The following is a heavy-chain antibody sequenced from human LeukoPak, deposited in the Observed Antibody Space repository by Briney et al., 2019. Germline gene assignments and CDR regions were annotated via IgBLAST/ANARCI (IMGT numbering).Heavy chain of an antibody. CDR3: TRSGYMNGYDY. CDR2: INIDGSDT. Sequence: GGSLRLSCAASVFTFSGYWMHWVRQVPGKGLMGVSRINIDGSDTTYADSVKGRFTISRDNAKNALYLQMNSLTAEDTAVYYCTRSGYMNGYDYWGQGTLVTVSS. V-gene: IGHV3-74*03. CDR1: VFTFSGYW. D-gene: IGHD5-24*01. J-gene: IGHJ4*02.